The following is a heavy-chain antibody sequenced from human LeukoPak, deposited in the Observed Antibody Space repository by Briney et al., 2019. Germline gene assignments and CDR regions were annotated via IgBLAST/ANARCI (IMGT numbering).Heavy chain of an antibody. D-gene: IGHD3-10*01. Sequence: GSLRLSCAASGFTFSSYSMNWVRQVPGKGLVWVSRINSDGSSTTYADSVKGRFTISRDNAKNTLYLQMNSLRGEDTAVYYCARDQPWGVANYWGQGTLVTVSS. V-gene: IGHV3-74*01. CDR3: ARDQPWGVANY. CDR1: GFTFSSYS. CDR2: INSDGSST. J-gene: IGHJ4*02.